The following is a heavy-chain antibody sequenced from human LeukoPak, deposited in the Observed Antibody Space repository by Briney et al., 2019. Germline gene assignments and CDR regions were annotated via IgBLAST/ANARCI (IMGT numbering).Heavy chain of an antibody. V-gene: IGHV3-20*04. D-gene: IGHD6-19*01. CDR1: GFTFDDYG. J-gene: IGHJ4*02. CDR2: INWNGGST. CDR3: ARVSDISVAAYFDY. Sequence: GGSLRLSCAASGFTFDDYGMSWVRQAPEKGLEWVSNINWNGGSTGYADSVGGRFTISRDNAKNSLYLQMNSLRAEDTALYYCARVSDISVAAYFDYWGQGTRVTVSS.